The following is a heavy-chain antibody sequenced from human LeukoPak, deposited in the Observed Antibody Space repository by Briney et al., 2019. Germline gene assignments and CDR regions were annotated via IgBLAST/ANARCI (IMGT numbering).Heavy chain of an antibody. V-gene: IGHV4-34*01. CDR2: INHSGST. Sequence: PSETLSLTCAVYGGSFSGYYWSWMRQPPGKGLEWIGEINHSGSTNYNPSLKSRVTISVDTSKNQFSLKLSSVTAEDTAVYYCARLYYYGSGPNDYWGQGTLVTVSS. D-gene: IGHD3-10*01. CDR3: ARLYYYGSGPNDY. J-gene: IGHJ4*02. CDR1: GGSFSGYY.